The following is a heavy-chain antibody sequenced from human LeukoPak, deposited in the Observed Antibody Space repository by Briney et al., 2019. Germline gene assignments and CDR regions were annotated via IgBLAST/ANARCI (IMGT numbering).Heavy chain of an antibody. D-gene: IGHD2-2*01. V-gene: IGHV3-30*02. Sequence: PGGSLRLSCAASGFTFGSYGMHWVRQAPGKGLEWVAFIRYHGSDKYYADSVKGRFTNSRDNSKNTLYLQMNSLRPEDTSVYYCARSPTSWYFDYWGQGTLVTVSS. J-gene: IGHJ4*02. CDR2: IRYHGSDK. CDR3: ARSPTSWYFDY. CDR1: GFTFGSYG.